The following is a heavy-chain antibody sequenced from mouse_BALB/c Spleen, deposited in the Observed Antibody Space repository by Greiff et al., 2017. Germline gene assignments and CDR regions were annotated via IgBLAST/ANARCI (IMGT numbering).Heavy chain of an antibody. CDR2: IYPGNSDT. Sequence: VQLQQSGTVLARPGASVKMSCKASGYTFTSYWMHWVKQRPGQGLEWIGAIYPGNSDTSYNQKFKGKAKLTAVTSTSTAYMELSSLTNEDSAVYYCTRDGSYYGTSYAMDYWGQGTSVTVSS. V-gene: IGHV1-5*01. J-gene: IGHJ4*01. CDR3: TRDGSYYGTSYAMDY. D-gene: IGHD1-1*01. CDR1: GYTFTSYW.